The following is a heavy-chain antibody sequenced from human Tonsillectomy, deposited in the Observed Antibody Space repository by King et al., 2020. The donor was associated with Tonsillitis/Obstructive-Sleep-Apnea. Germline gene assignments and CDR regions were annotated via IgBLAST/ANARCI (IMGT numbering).Heavy chain of an antibody. CDR3: AHRRLHGAMSHAFDI. J-gene: IGHJ3*02. V-gene: IGHV2-5*02. D-gene: IGHD4-17*01. CDR2: IYWDDDK. Sequence: TLKESGPTLVKPTQTLTLTCTFSGFSLSTSGVGVGWIRQPPGKALEWLALIYWDDDKRYSPSLKSRLTITKDTSKIQVILTMTNMDPVDTATYYCAHRRLHGAMSHAFDIWGRGTMVTVSS. CDR1: GFSLSTSGVG.